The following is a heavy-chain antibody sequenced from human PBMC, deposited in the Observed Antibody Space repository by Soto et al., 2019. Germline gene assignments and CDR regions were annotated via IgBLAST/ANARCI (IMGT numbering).Heavy chain of an antibody. CDR1: GFTFSSYS. V-gene: IGHV3-21*01. CDR3: ARDQRVPQLFDY. Sequence: GGSLRLSCAASGFTFSSYSMNWVRQAPGKGLEWVSSISSSSSYIYYADSVKGRFTISRDKAKNSLYLQMNSLRAEDTAVYYCARDQRVPQLFDYWGQGTLVTVSS. J-gene: IGHJ4*02. D-gene: IGHD3-10*01. CDR2: ISSSSSYI.